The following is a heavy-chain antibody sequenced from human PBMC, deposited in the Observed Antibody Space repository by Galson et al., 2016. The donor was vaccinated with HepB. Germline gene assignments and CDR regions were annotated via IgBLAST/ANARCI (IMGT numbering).Heavy chain of an antibody. V-gene: IGHV1-46*02. CDR3: ARDPLFCSGGRCYRDAYNCPDY. Sequence: SVKVSCKASGYTFNSHYMHWARQAPGQGLEWMGIMNPSGGATSYPQEFRGRITMTRDTSTNTVYMELSSLKSEDTAVYYCARDPLFCSGGRCYRDAYNCPDYWGQGTLVTVSS. CDR2: MNPSGGAT. J-gene: IGHJ4*02. D-gene: IGHD2-15*01. CDR1: GYTFNSHY.